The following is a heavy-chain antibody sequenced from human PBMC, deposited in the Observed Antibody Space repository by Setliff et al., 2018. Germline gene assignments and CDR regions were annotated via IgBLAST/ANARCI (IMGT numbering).Heavy chain of an antibody. CDR3: AKVNNRFWSGYYPYYYGMDV. J-gene: IGHJ6*02. V-gene: IGHV3-23*01. Sequence: GGSLRLSCAASGFTFSSYAMHWVRQAPGKGLEWVSAISGSGVSTYYADSVKGRFTISRDNSKNTLYLQMNSLRAEDTAVYYCAKVNNRFWSGYYPYYYGMDVWGQGTTVTVSS. D-gene: IGHD3-3*01. CDR1: GFTFSSYA. CDR2: ISGSGVST.